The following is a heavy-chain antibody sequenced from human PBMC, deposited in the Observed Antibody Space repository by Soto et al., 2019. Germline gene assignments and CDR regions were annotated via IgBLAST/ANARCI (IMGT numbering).Heavy chain of an antibody. V-gene: IGHV5-51*01. D-gene: IGHD5-12*01. CDR1: GYSFPGFW. Sequence: GESLKISCGASGYSFPGFWIGWVRQMPGKGLEWMGIIFPADSETRYSPSFQGQVTISADKSASTAYLEWSSLRASDTAIYYCARRGAGYNYDSWRQGTLVTVSS. CDR2: IFPADSET. CDR3: ARRGAGYNYDS. J-gene: IGHJ5*01.